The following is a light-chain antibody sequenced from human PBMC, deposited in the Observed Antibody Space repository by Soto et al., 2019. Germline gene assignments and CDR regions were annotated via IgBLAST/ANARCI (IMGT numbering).Light chain of an antibody. J-gene: IGKJ4*01. V-gene: IGKV1-12*01. CDR2: GAS. CDR1: QSISRW. Sequence: IRMTQSPSTLSTSVGDRVSITYRASQSISRWLAWYQQTPGKAPKLLIYGASSLPNGAPSRFSGGGSGADFILTSRRLQAEDFATYYCQQTSNFPLTFGGGTKVDIK. CDR3: QQTSNFPLT.